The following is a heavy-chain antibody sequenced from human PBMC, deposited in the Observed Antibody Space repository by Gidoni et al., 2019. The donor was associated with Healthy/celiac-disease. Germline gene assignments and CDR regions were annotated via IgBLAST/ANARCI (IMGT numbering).Heavy chain of an antibody. CDR2: IWYDGSNK. D-gene: IGHD2-15*01. CDR1: GFTFSSSG. CDR3: ARVQYGYCSGGSCYQEGFDY. V-gene: IGHV3-33*01. Sequence: QVQLVESGGGVVQPGRSLRLYCSASGFTFSSSGLHWVRQAPGKGLEWVAVIWYDGSNKYYADSVKGRFTISRDNSKNTLYLQMNSRRAEDTAVYYCARVQYGYCSGGSCYQEGFDYWGQGTLVTVSS. J-gene: IGHJ4*02.